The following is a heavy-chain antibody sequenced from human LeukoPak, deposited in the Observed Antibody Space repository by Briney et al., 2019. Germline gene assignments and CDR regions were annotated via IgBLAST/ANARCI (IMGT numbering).Heavy chain of an antibody. J-gene: IGHJ3*02. CDR1: GGSISSYY. D-gene: IGHD3-16*01. Sequence: PSETLSLTCTVSGGSISSYYWSWIRQPAGKGLEWIGRIYTSGSTNYNPSLKSRVTISVDTSKNQFSLKLSSVTAADTAVYYCARVIKVWGPQTAFDIWGQGTMVTVSS. CDR2: IYTSGST. V-gene: IGHV4-4*07. CDR3: ARVIKVWGPQTAFDI.